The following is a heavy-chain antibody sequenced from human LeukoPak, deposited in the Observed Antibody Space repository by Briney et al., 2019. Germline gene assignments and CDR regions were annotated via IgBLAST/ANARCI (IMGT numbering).Heavy chain of an antibody. Sequence: GGSLRLSCAASGFTVSSNYMSWVRQVPGKGLEWVSVIYSGGSTYYADSVKGRFTISRDNSKNTLYLQMNSLRAEDTAVYYCASFSYCGGDCYLEGFDYWGQGTLVTVSS. CDR3: ASFSYCGGDCYLEGFDY. CDR2: IYSGGST. D-gene: IGHD2-21*02. CDR1: GFTVSSNY. V-gene: IGHV3-53*01. J-gene: IGHJ4*02.